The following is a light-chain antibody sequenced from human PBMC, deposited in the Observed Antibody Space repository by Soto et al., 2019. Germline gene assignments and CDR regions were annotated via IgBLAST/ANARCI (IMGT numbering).Light chain of an antibody. J-gene: IGKJ1*01. CDR2: KAS. CDR1: QDISNY. V-gene: IGKV1-5*03. CDR3: QHYNSYSEA. Sequence: IQMTQSPSSLSASVGDRFTITCQASQDISNYLNWYQQKPGKATKLLIYKASTLKSGVPSRFSGSGSGTEFTLTISSLQPDDFATYYCQHYNSYSEAFGQGTKVDIK.